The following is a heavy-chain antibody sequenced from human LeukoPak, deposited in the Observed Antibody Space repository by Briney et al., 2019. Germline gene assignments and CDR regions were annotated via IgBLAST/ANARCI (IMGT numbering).Heavy chain of an antibody. CDR2: ISSSSSYI. J-gene: IGHJ4*02. V-gene: IGHV3-21*01. CDR3: AREPSGTAIDY. CDR1: GFTFSSYS. D-gene: IGHD1-1*01. Sequence: GSLRLSCAASGFTFSSYSMNWVRQAPGKGLEWVSSISSSSSYIYYADSVKGRFTISRGNAKNSLYLQMNSLRAEDTAVYYCAREPSGTAIDYWGQGTLVTVSS.